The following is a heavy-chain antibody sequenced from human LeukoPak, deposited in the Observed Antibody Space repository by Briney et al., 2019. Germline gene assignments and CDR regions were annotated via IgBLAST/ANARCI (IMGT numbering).Heavy chain of an antibody. J-gene: IGHJ4*02. CDR1: GLTFSSYA. Sequence: GGSLRLSCAASGLTFSSYAMSWVRQAPGKGLEWVSTISGSGGITYYADSVKGRFTISRDNAKNTLCLQMNSLRAEDTAVYYCAKGGSGSYARLNYFDYWARVPWSPSPQ. D-gene: IGHD1-26*01. CDR3: AKGGSGSYARLNYFDY. V-gene: IGHV3-23*01. CDR2: ISGSGGIT.